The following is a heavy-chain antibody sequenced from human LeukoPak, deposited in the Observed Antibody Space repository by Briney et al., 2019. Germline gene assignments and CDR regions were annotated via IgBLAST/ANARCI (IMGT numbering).Heavy chain of an antibody. CDR2: ISGSGGST. CDR1: GFIFSSYS. CDR3: RIVVVVAATPSYYGMDV. Sequence: GGSLRLSCAASGFIFSSYSMNWVRQAPGKGLEWVSAISGSGGSTYYADSVKGRFTISRDNSKNTLYLQMNSLRAEDTAVYYARIVVVVAATPSYYGMDVWGQGTTVTVSS. V-gene: IGHV3-23*01. J-gene: IGHJ6*02. D-gene: IGHD2-15*01.